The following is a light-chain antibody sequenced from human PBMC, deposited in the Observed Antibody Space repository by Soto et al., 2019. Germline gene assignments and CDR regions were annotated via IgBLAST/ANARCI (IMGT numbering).Light chain of an antibody. CDR2: GAS. V-gene: IGKV3-15*01. J-gene: IGKJ1*01. Sequence: EIVMTQSPAILSVSPGERATLSCRASQSVSSNLAWFQQKPGQTPRLLFNGASTRATGIPARFTGSGSGTEFTLTISSLQPDDFGRYYCQQYYDYPWTFGQGTKVDIK. CDR1: QSVSSN. CDR3: QQYYDYPWT.